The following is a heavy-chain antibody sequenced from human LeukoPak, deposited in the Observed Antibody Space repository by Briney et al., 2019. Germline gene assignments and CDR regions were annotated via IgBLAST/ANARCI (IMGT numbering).Heavy chain of an antibody. Sequence: ASVKVSCKASGYTFTGYYMHWVRQAPGQGLEWMGWINPNSGGTNYAQKLQGRVTMTTDTSTSTAYMELRSLRSDDTAVYYCARDLTYYYDSSGYYPRYFDLWGRGTLVTVSS. D-gene: IGHD3-22*01. CDR2: INPNSGGT. CDR1: GYTFTGYY. CDR3: ARDLTYYYDSSGYYPRYFDL. J-gene: IGHJ2*01. V-gene: IGHV1-2*02.